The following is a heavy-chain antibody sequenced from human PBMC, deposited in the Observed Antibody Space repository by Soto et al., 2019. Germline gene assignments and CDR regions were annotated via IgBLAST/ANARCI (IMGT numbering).Heavy chain of an antibody. CDR3: ARNEYSTTFYSYGMDV. CDR2: IIPIFGTA. Sequence: QVQLVQSGAEVKKPGSSVKISCKASGGTFSSYAITWVRQAPGQGLEWMGRIIPIFGTANYNQKFQGRVTITADESTSTAYMELSSLRSEDTAVYYCARNEYSTTFYSYGMDVWGQGTMVTVSS. D-gene: IGHD6-6*01. V-gene: IGHV1-69*01. CDR1: GGTFSSYA. J-gene: IGHJ6*02.